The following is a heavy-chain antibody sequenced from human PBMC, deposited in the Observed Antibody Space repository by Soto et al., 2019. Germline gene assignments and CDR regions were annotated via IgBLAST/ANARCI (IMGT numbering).Heavy chain of an antibody. J-gene: IGHJ4*02. CDR2: FDPEDGET. CDR1: GYTLTELS. CDR3: ATGGGYSGYDFDY. V-gene: IGHV1-24*01. Sequence: ASVKVSCKVSGYTLTELSMHWVRQAPGKGLEWMGGFDPEDGETIYAQKFQGRVTMTEDTSTDTAYMELSRLRSEDTAVYYCATGGGYSGYDFDYWGQGTLVTVSS. D-gene: IGHD5-12*01.